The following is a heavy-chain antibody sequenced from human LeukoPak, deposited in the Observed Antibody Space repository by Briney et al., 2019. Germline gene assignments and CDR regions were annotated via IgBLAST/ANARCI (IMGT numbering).Heavy chain of an antibody. CDR2: ISGSGTDT. CDR1: GFTFSNAW. Sequence: GGSLRLSCAASGFTFSNAWMSWVRQAPGKGLEWVSGISGSGTDTDYADSVKGRFTISRDNSKNTLYLQMNSLRAEDTAVYYCAKAIVLVISGNASDMWGQGTMVTVSS. V-gene: IGHV3-23*01. D-gene: IGHD3-22*01. J-gene: IGHJ3*02. CDR3: AKAIVLVISGNASDM.